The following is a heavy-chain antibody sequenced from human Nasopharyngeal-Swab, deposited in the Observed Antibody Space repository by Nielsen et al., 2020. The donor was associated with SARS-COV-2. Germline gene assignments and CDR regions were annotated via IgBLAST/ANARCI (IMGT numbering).Heavy chain of an antibody. CDR1: GGSISSSSYY. V-gene: IGHV4-39*02. D-gene: IGHD2-8*01. CDR2: IYYSGST. CDR3: ARDNGVH. Sequence: GSLRLSCTVSGGSISSSSYYWGWIRQPPGKGLEWIGHIYYSGSTYYNPSLKSRVTISVDTSKNQFSLKLSSVTAADTAVYYCARDNGVHWGQGTLVTVSS. J-gene: IGHJ4*02.